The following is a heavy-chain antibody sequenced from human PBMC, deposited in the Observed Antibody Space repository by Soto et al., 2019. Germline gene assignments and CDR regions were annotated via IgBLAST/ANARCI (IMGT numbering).Heavy chain of an antibody. V-gene: IGHV4-39*01. CDR2: IYYSGST. J-gene: IGHJ6*02. Sequence: SETLSLTCTVSGGSISSSSYYWGWIRQPPGKGLEWIGSIYYSGSTYYNPSLKSRVTISVDTSKNQFSLKLSSVTAADTAVYYCAGRMVLVPAVIHYYYYYGMDVWGQGTTVTVSS. CDR3: AGRMVLVPAVIHYYYYYGMDV. CDR1: GGSISSSSYY. D-gene: IGHD2-2*01.